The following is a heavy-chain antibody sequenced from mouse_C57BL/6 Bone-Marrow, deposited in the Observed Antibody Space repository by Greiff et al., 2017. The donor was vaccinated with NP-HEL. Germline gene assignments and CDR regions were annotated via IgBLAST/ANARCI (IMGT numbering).Heavy chain of an antibody. J-gene: IGHJ2*01. D-gene: IGHD2-2*01. V-gene: IGHV1-81*01. Sequence: QVQLQQSGAELARPGASVKLSCKASGYTFTSYGISWVKQRTGQGLEWIGEIYPRSGNTYYNEKFKGKATLTADKSSSTAYMELRSLTSEDSAVYFCARWGYDCYGGDYVDYWGQGTTLTVSS. CDR3: ARWGYDCYGGDYVDY. CDR2: IYPRSGNT. CDR1: GYTFTSYG.